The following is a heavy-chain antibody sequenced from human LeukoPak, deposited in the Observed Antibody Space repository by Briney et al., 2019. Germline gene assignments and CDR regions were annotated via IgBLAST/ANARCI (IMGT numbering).Heavy chain of an antibody. CDR1: GYTFTDYY. Sequence: ASVKVSCTASGYTFTDYYIHWVRQAPGQGLEWMGWINVNSGGTEYAPKFQGRVTMTRDTAINTAYRELSRLTSDDSAVYYCARGQLIGVPSGTQPPHDSWGQGTRVTASS. J-gene: IGHJ4*02. D-gene: IGHD2-21*01. CDR2: INVNSGGT. V-gene: IGHV1-2*02. CDR3: ARGQLIGVPSGTQPPHDS.